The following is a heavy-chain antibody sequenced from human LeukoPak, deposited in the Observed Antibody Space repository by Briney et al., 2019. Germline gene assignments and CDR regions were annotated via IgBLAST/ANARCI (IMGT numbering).Heavy chain of an antibody. CDR1: GYTFTGYY. Sequence: GASVKVSCKASGYTFTGYYMHWVRQAPGQGLEWMGWINPNSGGTNYAQKFQGRVTMTRDTSISTAYMELSRLRSDDTAVYYCARDPTYCSGGSCYDPWGQGTLVTVSS. D-gene: IGHD2-15*01. V-gene: IGHV1-2*02. CDR3: ARDPTYCSGGSCYDP. CDR2: INPNSGGT. J-gene: IGHJ5*02.